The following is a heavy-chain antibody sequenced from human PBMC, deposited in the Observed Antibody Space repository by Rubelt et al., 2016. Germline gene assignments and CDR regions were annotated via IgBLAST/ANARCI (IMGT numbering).Heavy chain of an antibody. CDR1: GGSISNYY. CDR2: IYYSGRT. J-gene: IGHJ3*02. V-gene: IGHV4-59*01. D-gene: IGHD3-10*01. CDR3: ARDLGSGALDI. Sequence: QVQLQESGPGLVKPSETLSLTCTVSGGSISNYYWSWIRQPPGKGLEWIAYIYYSGRTKFNPSPKSRVTISVDTSKNKVSLKLSSVTAADTAGYYCARDLGSGALDIWGQGTMVTVSS.